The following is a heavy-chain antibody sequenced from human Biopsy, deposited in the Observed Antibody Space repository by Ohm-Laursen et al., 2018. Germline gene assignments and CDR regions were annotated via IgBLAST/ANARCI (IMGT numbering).Heavy chain of an antibody. CDR3: ATKLTGYFHH. CDR1: GGSFSSYA. D-gene: IGHD3-9*01. J-gene: IGHJ1*01. CDR2: NIPILGTG. Sequence: SVKVSCKPSGGSFSSYAISWVRQAPGQGLEWLGGNIPILGTGNYAQKFQDRVTVAADTSTGTATMELRSLRSGDTAVYYCATKLTGYFHHWGQGTLVIVSS. V-gene: IGHV1-69*06.